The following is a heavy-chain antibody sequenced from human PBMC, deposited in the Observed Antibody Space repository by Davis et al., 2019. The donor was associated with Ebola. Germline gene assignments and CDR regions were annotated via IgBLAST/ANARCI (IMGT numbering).Heavy chain of an antibody. J-gene: IGHJ6*04. CDR2: IYPGDSDT. CDR1: GYSFINYW. Sequence: GESLKISCKGSGYSFINYWIAWVRQMPGKGPEWMGIIYPGDSDTRYSPSFQGQVTISADKSISTAYLQWSSLKASDTAMYYCARRSPYYYYYGMDVWGKGTTVTVSS. V-gene: IGHV5-51*01. CDR3: ARRSPYYYYYGMDV.